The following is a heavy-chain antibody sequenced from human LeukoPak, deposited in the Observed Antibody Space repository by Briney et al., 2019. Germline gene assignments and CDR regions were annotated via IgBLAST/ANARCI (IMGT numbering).Heavy chain of an antibody. V-gene: IGHV3-23*01. CDR2: ISSVGAT. D-gene: IGHD6-13*01. CDR3: AKDLGAAAGTFYDY. J-gene: IGHJ4*02. CDR1: GFSLSSFG. Sequence: PGGSLRLSCATSGFSLSSFGMHWVRLTPGKGLEWLSAISSVGATHYAESVKGRFTISRSVSNNALYLQLDSLGVEDTAVYYCAKDLGAAAGTFYDYWGQGTLVTVSS.